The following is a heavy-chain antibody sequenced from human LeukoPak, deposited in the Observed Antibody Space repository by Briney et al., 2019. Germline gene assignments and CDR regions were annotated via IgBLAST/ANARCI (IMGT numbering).Heavy chain of an antibody. J-gene: IGHJ5*02. CDR2: ISAYNGNT. CDR1: GYTFTSYG. Sequence: ASVKVSCKASGYTFTSYGISWVRQAPGQGLEWMGWISAYNGNTNYPQKLQGRVTMTTDTSTSTACMELRSLRSDDTAVYYCARPPRGDYDSSGYAPRTTWFDPWGQGTLVTVSS. V-gene: IGHV1-18*01. D-gene: IGHD3-22*01. CDR3: ARPPRGDYDSSGYAPRTTWFDP.